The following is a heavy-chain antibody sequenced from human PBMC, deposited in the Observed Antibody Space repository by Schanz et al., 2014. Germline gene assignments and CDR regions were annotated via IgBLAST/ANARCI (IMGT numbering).Heavy chain of an antibody. V-gene: IGHV3-11*05. Sequence: QAQLVESGGGLVKPGGSLRLSCAASGFTFRDYYMSWIRQAPGKGLEWVSDISSGSSYANYADSVKGRFTISIDNAKNSLYLQMNSLRAEDTDVHYCARDVEDRRGYGSGCCLGDCMDVWGQGTTXTVSS. CDR2: ISSGSSYA. CDR1: GFTFRDYY. D-gene: IGHD3-10*01. CDR3: ARDVEDRRGYGSGCCLGDCMDV. J-gene: IGHJ6*02.